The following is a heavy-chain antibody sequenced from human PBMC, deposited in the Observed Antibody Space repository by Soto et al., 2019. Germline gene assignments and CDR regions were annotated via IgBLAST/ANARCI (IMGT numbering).Heavy chain of an antibody. Sequence: SETLSLTCTVSGGSISSYYWSWIRQPPGKGLEWIGYIYYSGSTNYNPSLKSRVTISVDTSKNQFSLKLSSVTAADTAVYYCARIFYGSSNYYYYGMDVWGQGTTVTVSS. V-gene: IGHV4-59*01. CDR1: GGSISSYY. CDR2: IYYSGST. CDR3: ARIFYGSSNYYYYGMDV. D-gene: IGHD6-6*01. J-gene: IGHJ6*02.